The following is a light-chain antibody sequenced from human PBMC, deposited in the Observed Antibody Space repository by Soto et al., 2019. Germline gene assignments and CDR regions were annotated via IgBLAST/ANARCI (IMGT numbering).Light chain of an antibody. CDR3: SSYAGSKNFV. CDR1: SSDVGGYNY. J-gene: IGLJ1*01. CDR2: EVS. V-gene: IGLV2-8*01. Sequence: QSVLTQPPSASGSPGQSVTISCTGTSSDVGGYNYVSWYQQHPGKAPKLMIYEVSKRPSGVPDRFSGSKSGNTASLTVSGLQVEDGADYYCSSYAGSKNFVFGSGTKGTV.